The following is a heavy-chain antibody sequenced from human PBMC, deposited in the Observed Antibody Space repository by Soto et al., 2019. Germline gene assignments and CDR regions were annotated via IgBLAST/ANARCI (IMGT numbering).Heavy chain of an antibody. V-gene: IGHV4-59*12. J-gene: IGHJ5*01. CDR1: GGSISSYY. D-gene: IGHD3-16*01. Sequence: SETLSLTCAVSGGSISSYYWSWIRQPPGKGLEWIGYIYYTGSTNYNPSLRSRVTISLDTSKSQFSLRLSSVTAADSAVYYCAREPFGGVIAAWGQGILVTVSS. CDR3: AREPFGGVIAA. CDR2: IYYTGST.